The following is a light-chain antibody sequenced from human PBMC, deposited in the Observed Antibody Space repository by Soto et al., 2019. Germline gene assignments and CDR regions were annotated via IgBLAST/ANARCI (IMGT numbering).Light chain of an antibody. J-gene: IGLJ2*01. CDR2: EVS. V-gene: IGLV2-8*01. CDR1: SSDVGTYNY. Sequence: QSALTQPPSASGSPGQSVTISCTGTSSDVGTYNYVSWYQQYPGKAPRLIIYEVSKRPSGVPDRFSGSKSGSTASLTVSRLQAEDEADYYCSSYAGSNYYVIFGGGTQLTVL. CDR3: SSYAGSNYYVI.